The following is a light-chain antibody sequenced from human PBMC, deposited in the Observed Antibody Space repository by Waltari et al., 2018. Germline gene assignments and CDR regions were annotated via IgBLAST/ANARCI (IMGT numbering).Light chain of an antibody. V-gene: IGKV2-30*01. CDR2: KFS. CDR3: VQTTHWAFT. CDR1: QTLVYSDVKHY. Sequence: DVVMTQSTLYLPVTIGQPASITFRSSQTLVYSDVKHYLNWFHPRPGQSTRRLSYKFSNRDSGVPDRFSGSGSGTDVTLKISSVEAEDVGVFYFVQTTHWAFTCGGWSKVEI. J-gene: IGKJ4*01.